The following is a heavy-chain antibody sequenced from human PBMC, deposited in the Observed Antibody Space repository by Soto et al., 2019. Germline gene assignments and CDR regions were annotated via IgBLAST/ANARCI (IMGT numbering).Heavy chain of an antibody. CDR1: GGSFSGYY. CDR3: ARGQKQWLVRYYYYYMDV. J-gene: IGHJ6*03. V-gene: IGHV4-34*01. D-gene: IGHD6-19*01. Sequence: PSETLSLTCAVYGGSFSGYYWSWIRQPPGKGLEWIGEINHSGSTNYNPSLKSRVTISVDTSKNQFSLKLSSVTAADTAVYYCARGQKQWLVRYYYYYMDVWGKGTTVTVSS. CDR2: INHSGST.